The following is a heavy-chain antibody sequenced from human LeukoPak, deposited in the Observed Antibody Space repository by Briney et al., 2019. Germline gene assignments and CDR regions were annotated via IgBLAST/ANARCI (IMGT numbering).Heavy chain of an antibody. CDR2: IKQDGSEK. J-gene: IGHJ6*02. Sequence: GGSLRLSCAASGFTFSSYWMSWVRQAPGKGLGWVANIKQDGSEKYYVDSVKGRFTISRDNAKNSLYLQMNSLRAEDTAVYYCARDQVAVAANYYYYGMDVWGQGTTVTVSS. CDR1: GFTFSSYW. D-gene: IGHD6-19*01. V-gene: IGHV3-7*01. CDR3: ARDQVAVAANYYYYGMDV.